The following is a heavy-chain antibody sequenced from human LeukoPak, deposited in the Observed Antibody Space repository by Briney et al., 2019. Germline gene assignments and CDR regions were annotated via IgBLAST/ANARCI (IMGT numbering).Heavy chain of an antibody. D-gene: IGHD3-22*01. CDR1: GVTFRDYF. V-gene: IGHV3-11*01. Sequence: GGSLRLSCAASGVTFRDYFKSCGRQAPGKGLEWVAYTNPAGNTIYFANSMKGRFTISTDNAKNSLSLQTNTLRAEDTAVYYCARATYDSSAVDAFDIWGQGTMVTVSP. J-gene: IGHJ3*02. CDR2: TNPAGNTI. CDR3: ARATYDSSAVDAFDI.